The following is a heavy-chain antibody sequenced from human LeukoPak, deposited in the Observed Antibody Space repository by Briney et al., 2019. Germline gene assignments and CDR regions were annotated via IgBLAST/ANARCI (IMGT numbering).Heavy chain of an antibody. Sequence: SETLSLTCTVSGGSISSSTYYWGWIRQPPGKGLEWIGSIYYSGITYYNPSLKSRVIISLDTSNNHFSLKLTSVTAADTAVYYCARAFVDTAMVYYMDVWGKGTTVTVSS. CDR2: IYYSGIT. CDR1: GGSISSSTYY. J-gene: IGHJ6*03. CDR3: ARAFVDTAMVYYMDV. V-gene: IGHV4-39*07. D-gene: IGHD5-18*01.